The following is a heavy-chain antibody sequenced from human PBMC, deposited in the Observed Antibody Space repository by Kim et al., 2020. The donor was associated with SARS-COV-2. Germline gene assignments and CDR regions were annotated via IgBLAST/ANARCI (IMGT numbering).Heavy chain of an antibody. CDR2: ISFSGLE. Sequence: GGSLRLSCAASEFTFSNYDMHWVRQTPGKGLEWISYISFSGLEEYADSVKGRFTISRDNGKKSIYLQMDSLRAEDTGLYYCARDRAAYCDTNICYGGHLDPWGQGTQVAV. CDR1: EFTFSNYD. D-gene: IGHD2-21*01. V-gene: IGHV3-48*03. J-gene: IGHJ5*02. CDR3: ARDRAAYCDTNICYGGHLDP.